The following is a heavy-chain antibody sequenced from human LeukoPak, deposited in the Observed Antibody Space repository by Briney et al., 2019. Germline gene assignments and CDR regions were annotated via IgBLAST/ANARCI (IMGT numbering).Heavy chain of an antibody. V-gene: IGHV3-48*04. Sequence: TGGSLRLSCAASGFTVSSNYMSWVRQAPGKGLEWLSYISSSNNTIYYAASVTGRFTISRDNAENSLYLQMSSLRAEDTAVYYCASRLGAKGYWGQGTLVTVSS. CDR2: ISSSNNTI. J-gene: IGHJ4*02. CDR3: ASRLGAKGY. CDR1: GFTVSSNY. D-gene: IGHD1-26*01.